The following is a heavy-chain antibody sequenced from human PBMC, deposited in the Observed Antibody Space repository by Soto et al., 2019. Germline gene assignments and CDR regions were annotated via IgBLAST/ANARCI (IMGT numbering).Heavy chain of an antibody. CDR1: GGSTSSSSYF. CDR3: ARNLMDYDILTGYYMAYYFDY. J-gene: IGHJ4*01. V-gene: IGHV4-39*01. CDR2: MYYSGTT. Sequence: SENLSLTCTVSGGSTSSSSYFWDRIRQPPGKGLEGIGSMYYSGTTYYNPSLKSRVTISVDTSKNQFSLKLSSVTAADTAVYYCARNLMDYDILTGYYMAYYFDYWGQGTLVTVS. D-gene: IGHD3-9*01.